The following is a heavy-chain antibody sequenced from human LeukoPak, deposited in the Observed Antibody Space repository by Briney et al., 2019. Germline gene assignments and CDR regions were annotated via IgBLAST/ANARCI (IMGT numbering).Heavy chain of an antibody. CDR3: ARDPVEWEQLLDY. D-gene: IGHD1-26*01. CDR1: GFIFSNYW. J-gene: IGHJ4*02. CDR2: MNKDGSEK. V-gene: IGHV3-7*01. Sequence: RGSLRLSCAASGFIFSNYWMGWVRQAPGKRPEWVANMNKDGSEKYYADSVKGRFTICRDNARISVYMQMNSLRVEDTAVYYCARDPVEWEQLLDYWGQGTLVTVSS.